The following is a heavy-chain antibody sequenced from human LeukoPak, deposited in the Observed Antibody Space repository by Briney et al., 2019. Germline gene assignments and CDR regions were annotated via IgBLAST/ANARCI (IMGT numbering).Heavy chain of an antibody. CDR2: INHSGST. D-gene: IGHD2-2*01. CDR1: GGSFSGYY. J-gene: IGHJ4*02. Sequence: SETLSLTCAVYGGSFSGYYWSWIRQPPGKGLEWIGEINHSGSTNYNPSLKSRVTISVDTSKNQFSLKLSSVTAAVTAVYYCARRAVVVPAAMYFDYWGQGTLVTVSS. CDR3: ARRAVVVPAAMYFDY. V-gene: IGHV4-34*01.